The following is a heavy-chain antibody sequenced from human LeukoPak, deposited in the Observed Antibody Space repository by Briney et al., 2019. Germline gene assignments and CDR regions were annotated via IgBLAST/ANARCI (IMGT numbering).Heavy chain of an antibody. D-gene: IGHD2-2*01. CDR2: IYTSGST. CDR1: GGSISSGSYY. CDR3: ARGVVPAAMIAYFDY. Sequence: SQTLSLTCTVSGGSISSGSYYWSWIRQPAGKGLEWIGRIYTSGSTNYNLSLKSRVTISVDTSKNQFSLKLSSVTAADTAVYYCARGVVPAAMIAYFDYWGQGTLVTVSS. J-gene: IGHJ4*02. V-gene: IGHV4-61*02.